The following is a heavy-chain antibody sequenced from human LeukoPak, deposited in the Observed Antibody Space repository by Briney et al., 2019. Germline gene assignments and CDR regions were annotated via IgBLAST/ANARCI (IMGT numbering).Heavy chain of an antibody. Sequence: SETLSLTCTISGGSISSYYWSWIRQPPGKGLEWIGNIYYSGSTYYNPSLKSRVTISVDTSKNQFSLKLSSVTAADTAVYYCATIAAAANYPFDYWGQGILVTVSS. CDR3: ATIAAAANYPFDY. D-gene: IGHD6-13*01. V-gene: IGHV4-59*04. CDR2: IYYSGST. J-gene: IGHJ4*02. CDR1: GGSISSYY.